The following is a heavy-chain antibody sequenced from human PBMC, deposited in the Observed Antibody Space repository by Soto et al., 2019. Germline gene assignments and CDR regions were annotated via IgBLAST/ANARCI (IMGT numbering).Heavy chain of an antibody. Sequence: SVKVSCKASGFTFTSSAVQWVRQARGQRLEWIGWIVVGSGNTNYAQKFQERVTITRDMSTSTAYMELSSLRSEDTAVYCCAAPALLRYFDWSYYYYYGMDVWGQGTTVTVSS. J-gene: IGHJ6*02. CDR3: AAPALLRYFDWSYYYYYGMDV. CDR1: GFTFTSSA. CDR2: IVVGSGNT. D-gene: IGHD3-9*01. V-gene: IGHV1-58*01.